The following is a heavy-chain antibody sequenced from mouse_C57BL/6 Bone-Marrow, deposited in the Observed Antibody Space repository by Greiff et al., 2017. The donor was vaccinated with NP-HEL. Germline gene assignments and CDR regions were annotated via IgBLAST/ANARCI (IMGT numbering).Heavy chain of an antibody. CDR2: INPGSGGT. CDR1: GYAFTNYL. Sequence: VQLQQSGAELVRPGTSVKVSCKASGYAFTNYLIEWVKQRPGQGLEWIGVINPGSGGTNYHEKFKGKATLTADKSSRTAYMQLCSLTSEDSAVYFCARGGIYYDYAWFAYWGQGTLVTVSA. J-gene: IGHJ3*01. V-gene: IGHV1-54*01. CDR3: ARGGIYYDYAWFAY. D-gene: IGHD2-4*01.